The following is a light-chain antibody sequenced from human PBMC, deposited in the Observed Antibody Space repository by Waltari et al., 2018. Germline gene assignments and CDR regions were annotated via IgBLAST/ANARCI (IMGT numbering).Light chain of an antibody. J-gene: IGKJ3*01. CDR1: QSVGSNF. Sequence: PGERATLSCRASQSVGSNFLAWYQQKPGQAPRLVIFDASNRATGIPDRFSGSGSGTDFTLTISRLEPEDFAMYYCLHYHDSPHTFDPGTTVDIK. V-gene: IGKV3-20*01. CDR3: LHYHDSPHT. CDR2: DAS.